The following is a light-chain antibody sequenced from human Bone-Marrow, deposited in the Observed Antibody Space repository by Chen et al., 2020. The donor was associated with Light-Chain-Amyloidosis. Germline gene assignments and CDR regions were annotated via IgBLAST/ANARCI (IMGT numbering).Light chain of an antibody. CDR3: QVWDSSSDHL. CDR2: YDS. CDR1: NIGSKS. Sequence: SYVLTQPPSASVAPGKTARITCGGNNIGSKSVHWYQQKPGQAPVLVIYYDSDRPSGIPERFSGSNSGNTATLTISRVEAGDEADYYCQVWDSSSDHLFGGGTKLTVL. J-gene: IGLJ2*01. V-gene: IGLV3-21*04.